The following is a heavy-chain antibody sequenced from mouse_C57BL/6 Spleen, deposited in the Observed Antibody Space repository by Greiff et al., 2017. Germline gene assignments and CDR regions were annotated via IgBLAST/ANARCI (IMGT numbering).Heavy chain of an antibody. J-gene: IGHJ3*01. D-gene: IGHD1-1*01. CDR2: ISYSGST. V-gene: IGHV3-1*01. CDR1: GYSITSGYD. Sequence: EVHLVESGPGMVKPSQSLSLTCTVTGYSITSGYDWHWIRHFPGNKLEWMGYISYSGSTNYNPSLKSRISITHDTSKNHFFLKLNSVTTEDTATYYCARADYYGSSWGFAYWGQGTLVTVSA. CDR3: ARADYYGSSWGFAY.